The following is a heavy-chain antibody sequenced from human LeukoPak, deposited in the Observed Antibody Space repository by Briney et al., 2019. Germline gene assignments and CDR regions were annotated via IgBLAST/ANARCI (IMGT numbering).Heavy chain of an antibody. Sequence: PGRSLRLSCAASGFTFSSYGMHWVRQAPGKGLEWVAVISYDESNKYYADSVKGRFTISRDNSKNTLYLQMNSLRAEDTAVYYCARNSQYDYIWGSYREYFDYWGQGTLVTVSS. CDR1: GFTFSSYG. V-gene: IGHV3-30*03. J-gene: IGHJ4*02. CDR2: ISYDESNK. CDR3: ARNSQYDYIWGSYREYFDY. D-gene: IGHD3-16*02.